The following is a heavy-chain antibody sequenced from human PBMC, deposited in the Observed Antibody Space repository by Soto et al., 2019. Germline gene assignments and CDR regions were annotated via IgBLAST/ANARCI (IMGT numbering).Heavy chain of an antibody. J-gene: IGHJ6*02. CDR2: IIPIFGTA. Sequence: GASVKVSCKASGGTFSSYAISWVRQAPGQGLEWMGGIIPIFGTANYAQKFQGRVTITADESTSTAYMELSSLRSEDTAVYYCARDRVYYYGSGSSSNRFYYYYGMDVWGQGTTVTVSS. CDR3: ARDRVYYYGSGSSSNRFYYYYGMDV. CDR1: GGTFSSYA. V-gene: IGHV1-69*13. D-gene: IGHD3-10*01.